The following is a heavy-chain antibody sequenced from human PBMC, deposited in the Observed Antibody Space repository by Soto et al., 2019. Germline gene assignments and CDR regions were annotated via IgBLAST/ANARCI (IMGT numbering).Heavy chain of an antibody. J-gene: IGHJ5*02. CDR2: ISYDGSNK. Sequence: QVQLVESGGGVVQPGRSLRLSCAASGSTFSSYGMHWVRQAPGKGLEWVAVISYDGSNKYYADSVKGRFTISRDNSKNTLYLQMNSLRAEDTAVYYCAKEPVTPRSHFDPWGQGTLVTVSS. CDR3: AKEPVTPRSHFDP. CDR1: GSTFSSYG. V-gene: IGHV3-30*18.